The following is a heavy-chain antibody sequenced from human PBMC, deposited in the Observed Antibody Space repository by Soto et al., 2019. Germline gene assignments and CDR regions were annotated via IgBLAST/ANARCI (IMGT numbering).Heavy chain of an antibody. V-gene: IGHV1-69*04. CDR2: IIPSFDLP. J-gene: IGHJ5*02. CDR3: AKDKILPATIYGGAYNCFDP. CDR1: GGTFSTYA. Sequence: SVKVSCKVSGGTFSTYAFTWVREAPGEGLERMGRIIPSFDLPNYAQKFRGRVTIVADTSTTTVYMELNSLTSDDTAVYYCAKDKILPATIYGGAYNCFDPWGQGTLVTVSS. D-gene: IGHD5-12*01.